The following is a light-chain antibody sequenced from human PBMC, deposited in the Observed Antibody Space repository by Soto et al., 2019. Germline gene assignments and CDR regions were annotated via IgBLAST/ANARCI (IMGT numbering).Light chain of an antibody. CDR3: QQYGHQGFT. CDR1: QSVSSSY. Sequence: EIVLTQSPGTLSLSPGERATLSCRASQSVSSSYLAWYQQKPGQAPRLLIYGASSRATGIPDRFSGSGSGTDFTLTISRLEPEDVAVYYCQQYGHQGFTFGPGTKVDIK. CDR2: GAS. V-gene: IGKV3-20*01. J-gene: IGKJ3*01.